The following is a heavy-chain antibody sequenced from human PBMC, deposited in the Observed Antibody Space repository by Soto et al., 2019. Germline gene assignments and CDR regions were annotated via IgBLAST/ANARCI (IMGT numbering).Heavy chain of an antibody. D-gene: IGHD2-2*03. CDR2: IYYSGST. J-gene: IGHJ6*03. CDR3: ASLPSIMDIYYYFMDV. Sequence: SETPSLTCTVSGGSISSYYWSWIRQPPGKGLEWIGYIYYSGSTNYNPSLKSRVTISVDTSKNQFSLKLSSVTAADTAVYYCASLPSIMDIYYYFMDVWGKGTTVTVSS. V-gene: IGHV4-59*08. CDR1: GGSISSYY.